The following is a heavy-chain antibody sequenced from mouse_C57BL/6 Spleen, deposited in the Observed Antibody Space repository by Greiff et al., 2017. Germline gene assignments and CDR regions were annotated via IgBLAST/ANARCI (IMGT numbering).Heavy chain of an antibody. D-gene: IGHD2-10*02. CDR3: ARWYGNQGFDY. Sequence: QVQLQQPGAELVMPGASVKLSCKASGYTFTSYWMPWVKQRPGQGLEWIGEIDPSDSYTNYNQKFKGKSTLTVDKSSSTAYMQLSSLTSEDSAVYYCARWYGNQGFDYWGQGTTLTGSS. V-gene: IGHV1-69*01. CDR2: IDPSDSYT. CDR1: GYTFTSYW. J-gene: IGHJ2*01.